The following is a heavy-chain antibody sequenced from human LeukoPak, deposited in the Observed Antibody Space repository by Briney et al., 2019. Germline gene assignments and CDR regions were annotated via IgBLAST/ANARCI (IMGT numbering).Heavy chain of an antibody. V-gene: IGHV3-53*01. Sequence: GGSLRLSCAASGFTVSSNYMSWVRQAPGKGLEWVSVIYSGGSTYYADSVKGRFTISRDNSKNTLYLQMNSLRAEDTAVYYCARHRDGSGHAFDIWGQGTMVTVSS. CDR2: IYSGGST. CDR1: GFTVSSNY. J-gene: IGHJ3*02. D-gene: IGHD3-10*01. CDR3: ARHRDGSGHAFDI.